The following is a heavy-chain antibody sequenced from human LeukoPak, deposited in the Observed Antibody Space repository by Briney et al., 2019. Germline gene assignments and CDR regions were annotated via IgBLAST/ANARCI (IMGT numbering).Heavy chain of an antibody. D-gene: IGHD6-19*01. CDR1: GFTFSSYA. V-gene: IGHV3-23*01. Sequence: PGGSLRLSCAASGFTFSSYAMSWVRQAPGKGLEWVLAISGSGGSTYYADSVKGRFTISRDNSKNTLYLQMNSLRAEDTAVYYCAKDFEGSGWYTGDWFDPWGQGTLVTVSS. J-gene: IGHJ5*02. CDR3: AKDFEGSGWYTGDWFDP. CDR2: ISGSGGST.